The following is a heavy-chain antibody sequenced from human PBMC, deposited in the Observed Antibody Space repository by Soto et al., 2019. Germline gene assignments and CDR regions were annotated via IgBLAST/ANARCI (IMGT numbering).Heavy chain of an antibody. D-gene: IGHD3-22*01. CDR2: ISTNGGST. CDR1: GFTFSSYG. V-gene: IGHV3-64D*06. Sequence: HPGGSLRLSCAASGFTFSSYGMNWVRQAPGKGLEYVSSISTNGGSTDYADSVKGRFTISRDNSKNTVYLQMSSPRVEDTAVYYCVKGEYYYDSSGYYPFDYWGQGTLVTVSS. J-gene: IGHJ4*02. CDR3: VKGEYYYDSSGYYPFDY.